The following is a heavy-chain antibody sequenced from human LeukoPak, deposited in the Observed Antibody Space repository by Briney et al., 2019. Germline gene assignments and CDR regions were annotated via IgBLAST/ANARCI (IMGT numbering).Heavy chain of an antibody. J-gene: IGHJ3*02. CDR3: ARGRYCSADICSGGDAFDI. V-gene: IGHV4-4*07. D-gene: IGHD2-15*01. CDR1: GGSINNYY. CDR2: IYTRGST. Sequence: SETLSLTCTVSGGSINNYYWSWIRQPAGKGLEWIGRIYTRGSTNYNPSLKSRATMSVDTSKNQFSLKLSSVTAADTAVYYCARGRYCSADICSGGDAFDIWGQGTMVSVYS.